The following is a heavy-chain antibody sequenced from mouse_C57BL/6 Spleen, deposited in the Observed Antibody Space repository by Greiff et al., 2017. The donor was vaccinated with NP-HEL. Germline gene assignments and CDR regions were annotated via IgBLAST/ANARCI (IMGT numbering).Heavy chain of an antibody. J-gene: IGHJ4*01. CDR2: IWRGGST. Sequence: VQLQQSGPGLVQPSQSLSITCTVSGFSLTSYGVHWVRQSPGKGLEWLGVIWRGGSTDYNAAFMSRLSITKDNSKSQVFFKMNSLQADDTAIYYCAKGGYYGSSYDYAMGYWGQGTSVTVSS. CDR3: AKGGYYGSSYDYAMGY. D-gene: IGHD1-1*01. V-gene: IGHV2-5*01. CDR1: GFSLTSYG.